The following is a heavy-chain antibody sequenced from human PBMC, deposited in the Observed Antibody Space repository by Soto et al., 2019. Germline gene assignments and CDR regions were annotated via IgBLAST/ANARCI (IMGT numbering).Heavy chain of an antibody. D-gene: IGHD3-22*01. CDR2: IRSKANSYAT. CDR3: TRRRQDDSSGYFGY. J-gene: IGHJ4*02. Sequence: GGSLRLSCAASGFTFSGSAMHWVRQASGQGLEWVGRIRSKANSYATAYAASVKGRFTISRDDSKNTAYLQMNSLKTEDTAVYYCTRRRQDDSSGYFGYWGQGALVTVSS. V-gene: IGHV3-73*01. CDR1: GFTFSGSA.